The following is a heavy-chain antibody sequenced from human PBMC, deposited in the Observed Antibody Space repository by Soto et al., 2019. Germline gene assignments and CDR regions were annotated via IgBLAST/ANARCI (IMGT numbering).Heavy chain of an antibody. J-gene: IGHJ3*02. V-gene: IGHV3-13*05. CDR3: ARGRYLWFGEGHWAFDI. Sequence: EVQLVESGGGLVQPGGSLRLSCAASGFTFSSYDMHWVRQATGKGLEWVSAIGTAGDPYYPGSVKGRFTISRENAKTSLYLQMNSLRAGDTAVYYCARGRYLWFGEGHWAFDIWGQGTMVTVSS. CDR2: IGTAGDP. CDR1: GFTFSSYD. D-gene: IGHD3-10*01.